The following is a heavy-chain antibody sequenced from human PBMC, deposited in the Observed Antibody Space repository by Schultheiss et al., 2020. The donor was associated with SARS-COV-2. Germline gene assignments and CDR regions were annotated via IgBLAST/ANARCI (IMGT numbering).Heavy chain of an antibody. V-gene: IGHV3-53*01. J-gene: IGHJ6*02. Sequence: GGSLRLSCAASGFTVSSNYMSWVRQAPGKGLEWVSVIYSGGSTYYADSVKGRFTISRDNSKNTLSLEMNSLTVEDTAVYYCASLFGVVDYYYYGMDVWGQGTTVTVSS. D-gene: IGHD3-3*01. CDR2: IYSGGST. CDR3: ASLFGVVDYYYYGMDV. CDR1: GFTVSSNY.